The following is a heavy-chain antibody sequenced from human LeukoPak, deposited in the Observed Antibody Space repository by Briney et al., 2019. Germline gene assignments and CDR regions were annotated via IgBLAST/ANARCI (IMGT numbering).Heavy chain of an antibody. J-gene: IGHJ4*02. D-gene: IGHD3-22*01. Sequence: PSETLSLTCTVSGDSISSHYWYWIRQPPGKGLEWIGCVSDSEGTNYNPSLASRVTISMDTSKNQFSLKLTSMSAADTAVYYCARNDSSGYFDYWGQGTLVTVSS. V-gene: IGHV4-59*08. CDR1: GDSISSHY. CDR2: VSDSEGT. CDR3: ARNDSSGYFDY.